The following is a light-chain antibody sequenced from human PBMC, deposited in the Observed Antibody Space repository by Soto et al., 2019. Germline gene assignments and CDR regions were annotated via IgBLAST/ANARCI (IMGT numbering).Light chain of an antibody. V-gene: IGLV1-40*01. CDR1: SSNIGAGYD. J-gene: IGLJ7*01. Sequence: QAVVTQPPSVSGAPGQRVTISCTGSSSNIGAGYDVHWYQQLPGTAPKLLIYGNNNRPSGVPDRFSSSKSGTSASLAITGLQAEDEADYYCLSYDSSLSGSRVFGGGTQLTVL. CDR3: LSYDSSLSGSRV. CDR2: GNN.